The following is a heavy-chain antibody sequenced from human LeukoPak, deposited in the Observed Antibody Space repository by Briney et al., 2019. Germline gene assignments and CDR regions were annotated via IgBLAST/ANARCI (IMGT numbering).Heavy chain of an antibody. Sequence: GGSLRLSCVASGFPFSSYWMTWVRQAPGKGLKWVANIKQDGSKKSYVDSVKGRFTISRDNAKNSLYLQMNSLRAEDTAIYYCTRVGYIDEGIDYWGQGTLVTVSS. V-gene: IGHV3-7*04. D-gene: IGHD5-24*01. J-gene: IGHJ4*02. CDR3: TRVGYIDEGIDY. CDR2: IKQDGSKK. CDR1: GFPFSSYW.